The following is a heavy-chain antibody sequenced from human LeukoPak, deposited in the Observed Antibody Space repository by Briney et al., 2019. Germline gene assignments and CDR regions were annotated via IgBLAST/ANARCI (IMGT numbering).Heavy chain of an antibody. CDR2: LSGSGRNT. J-gene: IGHJ4*02. D-gene: IGHD6-19*01. CDR3: AKDGGGWYTSGWYYFDY. Sequence: PGGSLRLSCAVSGFTFNDFAMSWVRQAPGGGLEWVSSLSGSGRNTYCADSVKGRFTISRDNSKNTLYLQMDSLRAEDTALYYCAKDGGGWYTSGWYYFDYWGQGILVTVSS. CDR1: GFTFNDFA. V-gene: IGHV3-23*01.